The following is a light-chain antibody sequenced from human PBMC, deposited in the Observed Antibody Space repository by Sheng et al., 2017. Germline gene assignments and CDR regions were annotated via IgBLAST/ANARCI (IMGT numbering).Light chain of an antibody. CDR3: QQYGSSPNN. CDR2: GAS. CDR1: QSVSSN. V-gene: IGKV3-15*01. J-gene: IGKJ2*01. Sequence: EIVMTQSPATLSVSPGERATLSCRASQSVSSNLAWYQQKPGQAPRLLIYGASTRATGIPARFSGSGSGTEFTLTISSLQSEDFAVYYCQQYGSSPNNFGQGTKLEIK.